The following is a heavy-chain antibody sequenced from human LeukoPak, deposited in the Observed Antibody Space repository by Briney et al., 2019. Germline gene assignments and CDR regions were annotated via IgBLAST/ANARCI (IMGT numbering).Heavy chain of an antibody. CDR1: GFTFSSYA. CDR3: AKDPGKRNYYDSSD. D-gene: IGHD3-22*01. V-gene: IGHV3-23*01. CDR2: ISGSGGST. J-gene: IGHJ4*02. Sequence: PGGSLRLSCAASGFTFSSYAMSWVRQAPGKGLEWVSAISGSGGSTYYADSVKGRFTISRDNSKNTLYLQMNSLGAEDTAVYYCAKDPGKRNYYDSSDWGQGTLVTVSS.